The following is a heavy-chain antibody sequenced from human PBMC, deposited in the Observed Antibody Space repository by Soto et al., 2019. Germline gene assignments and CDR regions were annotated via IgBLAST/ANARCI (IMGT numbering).Heavy chain of an antibody. J-gene: IGHJ5*02. CDR1: GGSISSGGYY. CDR3: ARFYYDSSGSLTGWFDP. Sequence: SETLSLTCTVSGGSISSGGYYWSWIRQHPGKGLEWIGYIYYSGSTYYNPSLKSRVTISVDTSKKQFSLKLSSVTAADTAVYYCARFYYDSSGSLTGWFDPWGQGTLVTVSS. V-gene: IGHV4-31*03. CDR2: IYYSGST. D-gene: IGHD3-22*01.